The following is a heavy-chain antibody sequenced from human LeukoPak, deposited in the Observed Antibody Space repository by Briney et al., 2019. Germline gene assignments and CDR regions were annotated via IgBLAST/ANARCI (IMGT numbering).Heavy chain of an antibody. CDR1: GYTFTSYD. CDR3: ARRYDWNYIWFDP. Sequence: ASVKVSCKASGYTFTSYDINWVRQATGQGLEWMGWMNPNSGNTGYAQKFQGRVTMTTDTSTSTAYMELRSLRSDDTAVYYCARRYDWNYIWFDPWGQGTLVTVSS. CDR2: MNPNSGNT. V-gene: IGHV1-8*01. D-gene: IGHD1-7*01. J-gene: IGHJ5*02.